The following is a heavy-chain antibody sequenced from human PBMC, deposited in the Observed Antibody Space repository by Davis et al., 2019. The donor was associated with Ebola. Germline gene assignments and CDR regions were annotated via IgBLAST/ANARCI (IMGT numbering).Heavy chain of an antibody. CDR3: ARGRTVTNYVDY. CDR2: ISSSGSTI. D-gene: IGHD4-17*01. J-gene: IGHJ4*02. CDR1: GFTFSSYT. V-gene: IGHV3-48*02. Sequence: GESLKISCAASGFTFSSYTMNWVRQAPGKGLEWVSSISSSGSTINYADSVKGRFTVSRDNAKNSLYLQMSSLRDEDTAVFYCARGRTVTNYVDYWGPGILVTVSS.